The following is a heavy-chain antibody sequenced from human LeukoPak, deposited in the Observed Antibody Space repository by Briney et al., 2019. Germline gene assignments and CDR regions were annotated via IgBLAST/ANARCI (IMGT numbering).Heavy chain of an antibody. Sequence: GGSLRLSCAASGFTVSSNYMSWVRQAPGKGLEWVSVIYSGGSTYYADSVKGRFTISRDNSKNTLYLQMNSLRAEDTAVYYCARGGVAYEPNWFDPWGQGTLVTVPS. CDR2: IYSGGST. J-gene: IGHJ5*02. V-gene: IGHV3-66*01. D-gene: IGHD3-10*01. CDR1: GFTVSSNY. CDR3: ARGGVAYEPNWFDP.